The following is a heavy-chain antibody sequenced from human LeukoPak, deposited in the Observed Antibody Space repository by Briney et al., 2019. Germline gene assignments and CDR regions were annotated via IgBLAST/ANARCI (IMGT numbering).Heavy chain of an antibody. V-gene: IGHV3-23*01. CDR2: ISGSGGST. Sequence: GGSLRLSCAASEFTFSSYAMSWVRQAPGKGLEWVSAISGSGGSTYYTDSVKGRFTISRDNSKNTLYLQMNSLRAEDTAVYYCAKVGSHVRLPEGFDYWGQGTLVTVSS. D-gene: IGHD2-15*01. CDR3: AKVGSHVRLPEGFDY. CDR1: EFTFSSYA. J-gene: IGHJ4*02.